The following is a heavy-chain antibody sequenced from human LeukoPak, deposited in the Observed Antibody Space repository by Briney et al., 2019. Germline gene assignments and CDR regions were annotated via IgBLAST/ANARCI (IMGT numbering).Heavy chain of an antibody. CDR1: GGSISSYY. Sequence: SETLSLACTVSGGSISSYYWSWIRQPPGKGLEWIGYIYYSGSTNYNPSPKSRVTISVDTSKNQFSLKLSSVTAADTAVYYCARAGSSSLYYYYYMDVWGKGTTVTVSS. CDR2: IYYSGST. CDR3: ARAGSSSLYYYYYMDV. V-gene: IGHV4-59*01. D-gene: IGHD6-6*01. J-gene: IGHJ6*03.